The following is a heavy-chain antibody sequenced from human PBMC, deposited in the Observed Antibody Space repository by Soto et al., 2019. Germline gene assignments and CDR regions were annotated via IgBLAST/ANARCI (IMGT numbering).Heavy chain of an antibody. CDR1: GYTFTNNV. J-gene: IGHJ4*02. CDR2: VNAGNDNT. V-gene: IGHV1-3*01. CDR3: AREVPYGYSRFDY. D-gene: IGHD5-18*01. Sequence: QVHLVQYGAEVKKPGDSLKVSCRTSGYTFTNNVIHWVSQAPGQRLEWIGWVNAGNDNTKWSREFQGRLTLTKDTSATTAYMELSSLTPEDTAIYFCAREVPYGYSRFDYWGQGTLVTVSP.